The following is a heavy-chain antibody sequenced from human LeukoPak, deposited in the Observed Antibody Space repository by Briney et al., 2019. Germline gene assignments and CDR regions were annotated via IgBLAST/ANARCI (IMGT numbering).Heavy chain of an antibody. J-gene: IGHJ4*02. D-gene: IGHD3-22*01. CDR2: ISAYNGNT. Sequence: ASVKVSCKASGYTFTSYGISWVRQAPGQGLEWMGWISAYNGNTNYAQKLQGRVTMTTDTSTSTAYMELRSLRSDDTAVYYCARITRGYYDSSGYYYLDYWGQGTLVTVSS. CDR3: ARITRGYYDSSGYYYLDY. V-gene: IGHV1-18*01. CDR1: GYTFTSYG.